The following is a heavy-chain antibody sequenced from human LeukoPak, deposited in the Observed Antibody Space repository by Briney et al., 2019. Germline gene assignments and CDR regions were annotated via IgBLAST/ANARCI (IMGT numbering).Heavy chain of an antibody. CDR1: GYSFTSYW. D-gene: IGHD3-10*01. CDR3: ATYAGSYSKYFQH. J-gene: IGHJ1*01. CDR2: IYPGDSDT. Sequence: GESLKISCKGSGYSFTSYWIGWVRQMPGKGLEWMGIIYPGDSDTSYSPSFQRQATISADKSISTAYLQWSSLKASDTAMYCCATYAGSYSKYFQHWGQGTLVTVSS. V-gene: IGHV5-51*01.